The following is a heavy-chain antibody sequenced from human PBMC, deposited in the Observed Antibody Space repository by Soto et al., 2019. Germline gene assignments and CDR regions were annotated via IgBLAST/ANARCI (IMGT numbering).Heavy chain of an antibody. CDR1: GFTFSSYS. Sequence: PGGSLGLSCAASGFTFSSYSMNWVRQAPGKGLEWVSSISSSSSYIYYADSVKGRFTISRDNAKNSLYLQMNSLRAEDTAVYYCYRDREFHYDFWSGASYGMDVWGQGTTVTVS. CDR3: YRDREFHYDFWSGASYGMDV. D-gene: IGHD3-3*01. V-gene: IGHV3-21*01. CDR2: ISSSSSYI. J-gene: IGHJ6*02.